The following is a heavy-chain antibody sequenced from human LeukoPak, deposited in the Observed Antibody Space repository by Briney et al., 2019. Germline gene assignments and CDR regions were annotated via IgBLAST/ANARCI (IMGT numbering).Heavy chain of an antibody. CDR3: ARDFDGSGSYYNGAFDI. V-gene: IGHV1-69*13. CDR1: GGTFSSYA. CDR2: IIPIFGTA. D-gene: IGHD3-10*01. Sequence: GASVKVSCKASGGTFSSYAISWVRQAPGQGLEWMGGIIPIFGTANYAQKFRGRVTITADESTSTAYMELSSLRSEDTAVYYCARDFDGSGSYYNGAFDIWGQGTMVTVSS. J-gene: IGHJ3*02.